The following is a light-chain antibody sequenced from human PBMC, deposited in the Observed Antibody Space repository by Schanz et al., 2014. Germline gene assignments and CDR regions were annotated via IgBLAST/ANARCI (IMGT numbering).Light chain of an antibody. Sequence: QSVLTQPASVSGSPGQSITISCTGTSSDVGGYNYVSWYQQHPGKAPKLMIYDVSNRPSGVSNRFSGSKSGNTASLTISGLQAEDEADYYCSSYGGNLGVFGTGTKLTVL. J-gene: IGLJ1*01. V-gene: IGLV2-14*01. CDR1: SSDVGGYNY. CDR3: SSYGGNLGV. CDR2: DVS.